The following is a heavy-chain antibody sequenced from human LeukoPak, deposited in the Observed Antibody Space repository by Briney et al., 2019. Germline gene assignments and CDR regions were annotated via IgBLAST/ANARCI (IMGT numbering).Heavy chain of an antibody. D-gene: IGHD3-22*01. CDR1: GFTFSSYA. J-gene: IGHJ4*02. CDR2: ISYDGSNK. CDR3: GAYSSLDY. V-gene: IGHV3-30*14. Sequence: PGRSLRLSCAASGFTFSSYAMHWVRQAPGKGLEWVAVISYDGSNKYYADSVKGRFTISRDNSKNTLYLQMNSLRAEDTAVYYCGAYSSLDYWGQGTLVTVSS.